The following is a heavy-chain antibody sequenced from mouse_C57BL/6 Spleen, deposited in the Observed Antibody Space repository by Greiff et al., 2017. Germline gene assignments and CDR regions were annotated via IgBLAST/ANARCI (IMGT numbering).Heavy chain of an antibody. V-gene: IGHV1-69*01. CDR2: IDPSDGNT. CDR3: ARGDYVPSFAC. Sequence: QVQLQQPGAELVMPGASVKLSCKASGYTFNSYWIHWVKQRPGQGLEWIVMIDPSDGNTNYNQKFKGKATLTADKSSSTAYMQLSSLTSEDSAVYYCARGDYVPSFACWGQGITVTVST. J-gene: IGHJ3*01. CDR1: GYTFNSYW. D-gene: IGHD2-4*01.